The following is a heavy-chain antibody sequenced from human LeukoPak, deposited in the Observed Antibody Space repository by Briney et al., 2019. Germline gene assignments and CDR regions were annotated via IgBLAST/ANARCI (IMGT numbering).Heavy chain of an antibody. V-gene: IGHV4-34*01. CDR2: INHSGST. J-gene: IGHJ4*02. Sequence: SETLSLTCAVYGGSFSGYYWSWIRQPPGKGLEWIGEINHSGSTNYNPSLKSRVTISVDTSKNQFSLKLSSVTAADTAVYYCARGFPRYAFWSGYYPRVFDYWGQGTLVTVSS. CDR1: GGSFSGYY. CDR3: ARGFPRYAFWSGYYPRVFDY. D-gene: IGHD3-3*01.